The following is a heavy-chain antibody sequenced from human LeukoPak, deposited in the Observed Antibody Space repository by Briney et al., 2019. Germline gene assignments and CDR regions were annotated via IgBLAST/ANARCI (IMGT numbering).Heavy chain of an antibody. CDR3: AQCSTTCYANAFRI. D-gene: IGHD2-2*01. CDR2: ISGSGGST. CDR1: GFTFSSYA. J-gene: IGHJ3*02. Sequence: GGSLRLSCAASGFTFSSYAMSWVRQAPGKGLEWVSAISGSGGSTEYADSVKGLFTISRDNSKNTLYLQMNSLRAEDTAVYYCAQCSTTCYANAFRIWGQGTMVTVSS. V-gene: IGHV3-23*01.